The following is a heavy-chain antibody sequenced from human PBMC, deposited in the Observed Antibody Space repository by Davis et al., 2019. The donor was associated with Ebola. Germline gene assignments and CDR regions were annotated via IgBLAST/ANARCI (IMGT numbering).Heavy chain of an antibody. CDR3: ARDVVDSSQYYDFWSGYGYYYYGMDV. CDR1: GFTVSSNY. Sequence: GESLKISCAASGFTVSSNYMSWVRQAPGKGLEWVSVIYSGGSTYYADSVKGRFTISRDNSKNTLYLQMNSLRAEDTAVYYCARDVVDSSQYYDFWSGYGYYYYGMDVWGQGTTVTVSS. CDR2: IYSGGST. D-gene: IGHD3-3*01. J-gene: IGHJ6*02. V-gene: IGHV3-66*02.